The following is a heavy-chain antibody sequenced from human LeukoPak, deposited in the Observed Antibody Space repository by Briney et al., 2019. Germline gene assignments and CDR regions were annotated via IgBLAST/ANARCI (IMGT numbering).Heavy chain of an antibody. CDR2: IYTSGST. J-gene: IGHJ4*02. CDR1: GGSISSYY. D-gene: IGHD6-6*01. V-gene: IGHV4-4*07. Sequence: SETLSLTCTVSGGSISSYYWSWIRQPAGKGLEWIGRIYTSGSTNYNPSLKSRLTISVDTSKNQFSLKLTSVTAADTAIYYCARGLDGSGSSRGVFDYWGQGTLVTVSS. CDR3: ARGLDGSGSSRGVFDY.